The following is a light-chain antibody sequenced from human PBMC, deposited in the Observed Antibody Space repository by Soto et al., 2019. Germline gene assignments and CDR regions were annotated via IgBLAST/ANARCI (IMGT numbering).Light chain of an antibody. CDR3: QQYNNWPWT. Sequence: IVMTQSPSTLSASPGGMATLSCRASQSISDTLAWYQQKPGQAPRLLIYGASTRAPGFPARFSGSGSGTDFTLTISSLQSEDFAVYYCQQYNNWPWTFGQGTKVDIK. V-gene: IGKV3-15*01. CDR1: QSISDT. J-gene: IGKJ1*01. CDR2: GAS.